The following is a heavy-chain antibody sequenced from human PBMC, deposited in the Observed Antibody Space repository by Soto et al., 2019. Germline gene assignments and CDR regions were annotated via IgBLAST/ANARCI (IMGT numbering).Heavy chain of an antibody. CDR1: GGSISSGGYY. CDR3: ARRYSYNGMDV. V-gene: IGHV4-31*03. CDR2: IYYSGST. D-gene: IGHD1-1*01. J-gene: IGHJ6*02. Sequence: PSETLSLTCTVSGGSISSGGYYWSWIRQHPGKGLEWIGYIYYSGSTYYNPSLKSRVTISVDTSKNQFSLKLSSVTAADTVVYYCARRYSYNGMDVWGQGTTVTVSS.